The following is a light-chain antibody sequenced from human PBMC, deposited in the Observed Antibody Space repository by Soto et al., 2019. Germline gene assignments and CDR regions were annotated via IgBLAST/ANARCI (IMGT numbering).Light chain of an antibody. J-gene: IGLJ3*02. Sequence: QPVLTQPPSASGTPGQRVTISCSGGSSNIGSNTVNWYQQLPGTAPKLLIYSDNQRPSGVPDLFSGSKSGTSASLAISGLQSEDEADYYCAAWDDSLNGWVFGGGTKLTVL. V-gene: IGLV1-44*01. CDR1: SSNIGSNT. CDR2: SDN. CDR3: AAWDDSLNGWV.